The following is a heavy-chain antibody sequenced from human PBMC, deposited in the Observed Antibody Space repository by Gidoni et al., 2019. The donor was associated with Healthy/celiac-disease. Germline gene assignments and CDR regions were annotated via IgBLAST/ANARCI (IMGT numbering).Heavy chain of an antibody. D-gene: IGHD2-8*01. V-gene: IGHV3-33*01. CDR1: GFTFSSYG. J-gene: IGHJ2*01. CDR3: ARPNGVRPYYWYFDL. Sequence: QVQLVESGGGVVQPGRSLRLSCAASGFTFSSYGMHWVRQAPGKGLEWVAVIWYDGSNKYYADSVKGRFTISRDNSKNTLYLQMNSLRAEDTAVYYCARPNGVRPYYWYFDLWGRGTLVTVSS. CDR2: IWYDGSNK.